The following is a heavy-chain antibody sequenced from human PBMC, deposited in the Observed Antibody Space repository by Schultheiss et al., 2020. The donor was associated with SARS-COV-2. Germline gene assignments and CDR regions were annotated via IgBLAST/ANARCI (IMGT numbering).Heavy chain of an antibody. CDR1: GGSFSAYY. J-gene: IGHJ6*02. V-gene: IGHV4-34*01. Sequence: SETLSLTCAVSGGSFSAYYWTWIRQSPGKGLEWIGEINHSGTTNYNPSLESRVAMSVDTSRNQFSLRLSSVTVADTAVYYCARGRRYCSSTSCRTYYYYYGMDVWGQGTTVTVSS. D-gene: IGHD2-2*01. CDR3: ARGRRYCSSTSCRTYYYYYGMDV. CDR2: INHSGTT.